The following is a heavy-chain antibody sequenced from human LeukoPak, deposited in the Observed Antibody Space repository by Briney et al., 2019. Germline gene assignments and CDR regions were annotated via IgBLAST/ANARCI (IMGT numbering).Heavy chain of an antibody. CDR1: GFTFSSYA. CDR2: ISYDGSNK. CDR3: ARSVRGSGSYYMANRYLAY. J-gene: IGHJ4*02. Sequence: SGGSLRLSCAASGFTFSSYAMHWVRQAPGKGLEWVAVISYDGSNKYYADSVKGRFTISRDNSKNTLYLQMNSLRAEDTAVYYCARSVRGSGSYYMANRYLAYWGQGTLVTVSS. D-gene: IGHD3-10*01. V-gene: IGHV3-30-3*01.